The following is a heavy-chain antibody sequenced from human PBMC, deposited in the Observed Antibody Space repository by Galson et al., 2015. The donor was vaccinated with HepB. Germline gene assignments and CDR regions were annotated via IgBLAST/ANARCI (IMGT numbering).Heavy chain of an antibody. CDR2: ISYDGSNK. Sequence: SLRLSCAASGFTFSSYAMHWVRQAPGKGLEWVAVISYDGSNKYYADSVKGRFTISRDNSKNTLYLQMNSLRAEDTAVYYCARDTGSSSADGRAVWAQGTPFTAPS. D-gene: IGHD1-14*01. CDR1: GFTFSSYA. CDR3: ARDTGSSSADGRAV. V-gene: IGHV3-30-3*01. J-gene: IGHJ6*02.